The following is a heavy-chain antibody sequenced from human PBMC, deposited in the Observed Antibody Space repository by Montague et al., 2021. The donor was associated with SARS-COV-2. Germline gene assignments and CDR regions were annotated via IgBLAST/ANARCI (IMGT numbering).Heavy chain of an antibody. J-gene: IGHJ4*02. V-gene: IGHV4-31*03. CDR3: ARDGDEGYFFEY. CDR2: IHHSGST. D-gene: IGHD2/OR15-2a*01. CDR1: GASISSGSYY. Sequence: TLSLTCTVSGASISSGSYYWNWIRQLPGKGLEWIGYIHHSGSTYYTPSLQSRVAISVDTSKNGFSLKMTAVTAADTAVYYCARDGDEGYFFEYWGKGLLVTVPS.